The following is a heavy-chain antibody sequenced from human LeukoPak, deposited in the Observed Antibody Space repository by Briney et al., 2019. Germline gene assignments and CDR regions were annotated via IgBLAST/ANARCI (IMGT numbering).Heavy chain of an antibody. V-gene: IGHV3-48*04. CDR3: ARLTSPYNSGRHWGDSFAY. CDR2: ISSSGGSI. Sequence: PGVSLRLSCAASGFSFSSYSMNWVRQAPGKGLECLSYISSSGGSIYYADSVKGRFTISRDNAKNSLYPQMDSLRAEDTAVYYCARLTSPYNSGRHWGDSFAYWGQGTLVTVSS. J-gene: IGHJ4*02. D-gene: IGHD6-19*01. CDR1: GFSFSSYS.